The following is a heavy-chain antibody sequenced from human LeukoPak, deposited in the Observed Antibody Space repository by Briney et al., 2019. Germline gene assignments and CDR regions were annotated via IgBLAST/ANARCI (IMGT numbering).Heavy chain of an antibody. CDR3: AIHYYYYDSSGHFDY. D-gene: IGHD3-22*01. V-gene: IGHV1-18*01. Sequence: GASVKVSXKASGYTFTSYGISWVRQAPGQGLEWMGWISAYNGNTNYAQKLQGRVTMTTDTSTSTAYMELRSLRSDDTAMYYCAIHYYYYDSSGHFDYWGQGTLVTVSS. CDR2: ISAYNGNT. J-gene: IGHJ4*02. CDR1: GYTFTSYG.